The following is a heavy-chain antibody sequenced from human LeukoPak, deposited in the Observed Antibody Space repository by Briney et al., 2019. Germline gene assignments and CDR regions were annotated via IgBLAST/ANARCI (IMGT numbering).Heavy chain of an antibody. CDR3: ARESVAGQNLDY. Sequence: GASVKVSCKASGGTFSSYAISWVRQAPGQGLEWMGRIIPILGIANYAQKFQGRVTITADKSTSTAYMELSSLRSEDTAVYCCARESVAGQNLDYWRQGTLVTVSS. CDR1: GGTFSSYA. CDR2: IIPILGIA. V-gene: IGHV1-69*04. J-gene: IGHJ4*02. D-gene: IGHD6-19*01.